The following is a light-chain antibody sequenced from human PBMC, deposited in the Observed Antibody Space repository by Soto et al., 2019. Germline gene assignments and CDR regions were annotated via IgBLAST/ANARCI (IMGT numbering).Light chain of an antibody. J-gene: IGLJ3*02. V-gene: IGLV2-14*01. CDR2: EVS. CDR1: SGDVGGYNY. CDR3: TSYTSSNTWV. Sequence: QSALTQPASVSGSPGQSITISCTGTSGDVGGYNYVSWYQQHPGKVPKLMIYEVSNRPSGVSNRFSGSKSGNTASLTISGLQAEDEADYYCTSYTSSNTWVFGGGTKLTVL.